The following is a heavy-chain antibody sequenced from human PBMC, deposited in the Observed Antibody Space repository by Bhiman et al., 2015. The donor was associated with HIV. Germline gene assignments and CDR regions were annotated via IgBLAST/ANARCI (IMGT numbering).Heavy chain of an antibody. V-gene: IGHV3-23*01. D-gene: IGHD6-13*01. CDR2: INAGGDST. CDR1: GFTFSIYA. Sequence: EVQLLESGGGLVQPGGSLRLSCAASGFTFSIYAMSWVRQAPGKGLEWVSAINAGGDSTYYAGSVRGRFTISRDNSMDTLYLQMNSLRAEDTAVYYCARGERGIAAAAYFDYWGQGTLVTVSS. J-gene: IGHJ4*02. CDR3: ARGERGIAAAAYFDY.